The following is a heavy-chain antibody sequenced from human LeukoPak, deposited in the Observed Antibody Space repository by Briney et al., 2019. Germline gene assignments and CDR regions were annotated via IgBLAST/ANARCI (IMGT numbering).Heavy chain of an antibody. Sequence: ASVKVSCKASGYTFTSYYMHWVRQAPGQGLEWMGIINPSGGSTSYAQKFQGRVTMTRDTSTGTVYMELSSLRSEDTAVYYCARDAEYQLLSRWFDPWGQGTLVTVSS. CDR3: ARDAEYQLLSRWFDP. V-gene: IGHV1-46*01. D-gene: IGHD2-2*01. J-gene: IGHJ5*02. CDR1: GYTFTSYY. CDR2: INPSGGST.